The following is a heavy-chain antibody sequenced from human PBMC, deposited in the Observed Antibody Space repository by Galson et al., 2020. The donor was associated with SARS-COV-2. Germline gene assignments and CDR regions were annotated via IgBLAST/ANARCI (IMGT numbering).Heavy chain of an antibody. CDR3: AIGDIRNDYFNF. CDR2: IYSEGSST. D-gene: IGHD3-16*01. J-gene: IGHJ4*02. V-gene: IGHV3-74*01. CDR1: GFTFSSYW. Sequence: ALHWGSLRLSCAASGFTFSSYWMHWVRQAPGKGLVWVSRIYSEGSSTSYADSVKGRFTISGDDAKTTLYLHMSSLRAEDTAVYYCAIGDIRNDYFNFWGQGTLFTVSS.